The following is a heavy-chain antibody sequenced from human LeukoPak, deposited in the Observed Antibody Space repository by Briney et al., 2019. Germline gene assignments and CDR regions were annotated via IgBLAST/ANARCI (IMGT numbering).Heavy chain of an antibody. CDR2: INHSGNT. CDR3: ARSSGIAAADDAFDI. J-gene: IGHJ3*02. D-gene: IGHD6-13*01. Sequence: SETLSLTCAVYGGSFSGYYWSWIRQPPRKGLEWIGEINHSGNTNYNPHLKCRVTISADTSKNQFSLKLSSVTAADTAVYYCARSSGIAAADDAFDIWGQGTMVTVSS. V-gene: IGHV4-34*01. CDR1: GGSFSGYY.